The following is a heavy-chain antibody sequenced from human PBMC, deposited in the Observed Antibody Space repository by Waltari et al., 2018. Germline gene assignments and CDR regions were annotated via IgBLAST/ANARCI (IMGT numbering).Heavy chain of an antibody. D-gene: IGHD2-21*02. V-gene: IGHV4-59*01. J-gene: IGHJ6*02. CDR1: GGSISSYY. CDR2: IYYSGST. Sequence: QVQLQESGPGLVKPSETLSLTCTVSGGSISSYYWSWIRQPPGQGLEWIGYIYYSGSTNYNPSLKSRVTISVDTSKNQFSLKLSSVTAADTAVYYCARVECGGDCYSFPYYYGMDVWGQGTTVTVSS. CDR3: ARVECGGDCYSFPYYYGMDV.